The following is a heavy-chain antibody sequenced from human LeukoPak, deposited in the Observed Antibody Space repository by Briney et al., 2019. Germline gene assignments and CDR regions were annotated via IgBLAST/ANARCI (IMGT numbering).Heavy chain of an antibody. CDR2: ISYSRST. J-gene: IGHJ4*02. CDR3: ASLYCSRSSCFFDD. CDR1: GVSVSRTSYY. D-gene: IGHD2-2*01. V-gene: IGHV4-61*01. Sequence: PSETLSLTCSVSGVSVSRTSYYWSWIRQPPGKGLEWIGYISYSRSTNYNPSLKSRVTISVGTSKNQFSLKLTSVTAADTAMYYCASLYCSRSSCFFDDWGQGTLVTVSS.